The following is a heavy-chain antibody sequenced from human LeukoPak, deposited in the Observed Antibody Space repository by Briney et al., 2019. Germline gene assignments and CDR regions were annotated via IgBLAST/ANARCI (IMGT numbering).Heavy chain of an antibody. J-gene: IGHJ4*02. CDR3: ARSIYSNTAFDY. D-gene: IGHD4-11*01. V-gene: IGHV3-20*04. CDR2: INWDGGST. Sequence: GGSLRLSCAASGFTFDDYGMRWVRQAPGKGLELVSGINWDGGSTGYADSVDGRFTTSRDNPTNSLYLQMNSLRAEDTALYYCARSIYSNTAFDYWGQGTLVTVSS. CDR1: GFTFDDYG.